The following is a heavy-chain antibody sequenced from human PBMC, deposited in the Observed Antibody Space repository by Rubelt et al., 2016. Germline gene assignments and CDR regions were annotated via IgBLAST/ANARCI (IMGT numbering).Heavy chain of an antibody. D-gene: IGHD3-10*01. V-gene: IGHV3-74*01. CDR1: GFTFSSYW. CDR3: VRDSYHFASGSWVYHGMDV. J-gene: IGHJ6*02. Sequence: EVQLVESGGGLVQPGGSLRLSCAASGFTFSSYWMHWVRQAPGKGLVWVSRINTDGRSTDYADSVKGRFTISRDNARNTLHVQMNSLRPEDTAVYYCVRDSYHFASGSWVYHGMDVWGQGTTVTVSS. CDR2: INTDGRST.